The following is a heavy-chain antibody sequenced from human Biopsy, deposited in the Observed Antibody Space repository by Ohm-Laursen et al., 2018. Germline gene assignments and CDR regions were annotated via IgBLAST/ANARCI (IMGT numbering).Heavy chain of an antibody. V-gene: IGHV4-34*01. D-gene: IGHD3-16*01. Sequence: SETLSLTCAVYGGSFSGYYWSWIRQPPGKGLEWIGEINHRGSASYNPSLKSRITALVDTSKNQFSLKLRSVSAADAAVYFCARALDYYDPYYYYAMDVWGQGTLVTVSS. CDR2: INHRGSA. CDR3: ARALDYYDPYYYYAMDV. CDR1: GGSFSGYY. J-gene: IGHJ6*02.